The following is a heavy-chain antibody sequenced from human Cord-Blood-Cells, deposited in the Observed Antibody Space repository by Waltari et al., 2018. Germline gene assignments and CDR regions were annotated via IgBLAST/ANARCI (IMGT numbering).Heavy chain of an antibody. CDR1: GYSFTSYW. V-gene: IGHV5-51*01. J-gene: IGHJ4*02. CDR2: IYHDDSAT. Sequence: EVQLVQSGAEVKKPWESLKISCKGSGYSFTSYWIGWVRQMPGKGLEWMGGIYHDDSATRYSPSCQSQVPISADKSISTAYLQWSSLMASDTAMYYCASQKPGIATAGTREAFDYWGQGSLVNVSS. CDR3: ASQKPGIATAGTREAFDY. D-gene: IGHD6-13*01.